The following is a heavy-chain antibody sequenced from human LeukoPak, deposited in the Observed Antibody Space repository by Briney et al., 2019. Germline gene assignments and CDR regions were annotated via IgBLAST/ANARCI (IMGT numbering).Heavy chain of an antibody. J-gene: IGHJ5*02. CDR3: AKDTTPPKAGFDP. D-gene: IGHD1-14*01. V-gene: IGHV3-21*01. Sequence: SGGSLRLSCVVSGFIFSSYSINWVRQAPGKGLKWVSSITSSSTYIYYADSVKGRFTISRDNAKNSLYLQMDSLRAEDTAVYYCAKDTTPPKAGFDPWGQGTLVTVSS. CDR2: ITSSSTYI. CDR1: GFIFSSYS.